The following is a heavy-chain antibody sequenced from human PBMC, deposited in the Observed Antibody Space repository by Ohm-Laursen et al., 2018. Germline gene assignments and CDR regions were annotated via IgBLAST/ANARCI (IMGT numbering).Heavy chain of an antibody. Sequence: SLRLSCAASGFTFSSYGMHWVRQAPGKGLEWVAVISYDGSNKYYADSVKGRFTISRDNSKNTLYLQMNSLRAEDTAVYYCAPEQDFGWSLSALDYWGQGTLVTVSS. CDR2: ISYDGSNK. V-gene: IGHV3-30*03. CDR1: GFTFSSYG. J-gene: IGHJ4*02. D-gene: IGHD3-9*01. CDR3: APEQDFGWSLSALDY.